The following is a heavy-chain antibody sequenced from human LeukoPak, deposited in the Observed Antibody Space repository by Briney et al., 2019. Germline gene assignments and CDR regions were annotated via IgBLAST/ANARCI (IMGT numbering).Heavy chain of an antibody. CDR2: FDPEDGET. D-gene: IGHD3-10*01. J-gene: IGHJ5*02. CDR3: ATQSRPYYGSGPTTFDP. CDR1: GYTLTELS. Sequence: GASVKVSCKVSGYTLTELSMHWVRQAPGKGLEWMGGFDPEDGETIYAQKFQGRVTMTEDTSTDTAYMELSSLRSEDTAVYYCATQSRPYYGSGPTTFDPWGQGTLVTVSS. V-gene: IGHV1-24*01.